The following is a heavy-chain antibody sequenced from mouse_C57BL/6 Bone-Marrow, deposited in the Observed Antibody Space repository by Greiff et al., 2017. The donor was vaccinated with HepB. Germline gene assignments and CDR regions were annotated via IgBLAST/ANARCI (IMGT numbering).Heavy chain of an antibody. CDR2: ISNLAYSI. J-gene: IGHJ3*01. D-gene: IGHD2-2*01. CDR1: GFTFSDYG. Sequence: EVQRVESGGGLVQPGGSLKLSCAASGFTFSDYGMAWVRPAPRKGPEWVAFISNLAYSIYYADTVTGRFTISRENAKNTLYLEMSSLRSEDTAMYYCARRGGYDGTEFAYWGQGTLVTVSA. CDR3: ARRGGYDGTEFAY. V-gene: IGHV5-15*01.